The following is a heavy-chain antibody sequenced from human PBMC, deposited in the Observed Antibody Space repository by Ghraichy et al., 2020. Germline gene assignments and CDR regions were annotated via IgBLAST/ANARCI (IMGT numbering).Heavy chain of an antibody. CDR1: GGSISSGGYY. V-gene: IGHV4-31*03. D-gene: IGHD5-24*01. J-gene: IGHJ4*02. CDR3: ARGLVEMATIVVPFDY. Sequence: SETLSLTCTVSGGSISSGGYYWSWIRQHPGKGLEWIGYIYYSGSTYYNPSLKSRVTISVDTSKNQFSLKLSSVTAADTAVYYCARGLVEMATIVVPFDYWGQGTLVTVSS. CDR2: IYYSGST.